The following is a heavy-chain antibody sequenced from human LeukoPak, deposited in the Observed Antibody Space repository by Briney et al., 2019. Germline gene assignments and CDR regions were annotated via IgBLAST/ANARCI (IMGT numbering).Heavy chain of an antibody. J-gene: IGHJ4*02. D-gene: IGHD1-1*01. V-gene: IGHV1-18*03. Sequence: ASVTVSCKASGYTFSIYGINWVRQAPGQGLEWMGRITTYNGKTHYAQKFQGRVTMTTDTSTNTAFMELRSLRSDDVALYYCATDLRGNVHFDYWGQGTLVTVSS. CDR1: GYTFSIYG. CDR2: ITTYNGKT. CDR3: ATDLRGNVHFDY.